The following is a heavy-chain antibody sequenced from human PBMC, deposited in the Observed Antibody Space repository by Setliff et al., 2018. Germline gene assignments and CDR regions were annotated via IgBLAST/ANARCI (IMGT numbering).Heavy chain of an antibody. V-gene: IGHV3-33*06. Sequence: GGSLRLSCAASGFTLSTYRMHWVRQAPGKGLEWVAVIWDDGGNKYHADSVKGRFTISRDNSKKTLYLQMNSLRAEDTAVYYCVKDWQNYFDSSGYYGYYDYWGQGTLVTVSS. CDR3: VKDWQNYFDSSGYYGYYDY. D-gene: IGHD3-22*01. CDR2: IWDDGGNK. CDR1: GFTLSTYR. J-gene: IGHJ4*02.